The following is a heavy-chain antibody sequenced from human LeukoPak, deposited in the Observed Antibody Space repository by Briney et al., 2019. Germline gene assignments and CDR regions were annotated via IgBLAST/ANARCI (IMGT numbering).Heavy chain of an antibody. CDR2: INPSGGST. CDR1: GYTFTSYY. D-gene: IGHD2-2*02. Sequence: GASVNVSCTASGYTFTSYYMHWVRQAPGQGLEWMGIINPSGGSTSYAQKFQGRVTMTRDMSTSTVYMELSSLRSEDTAVYYCARAPSPFYCSSTSCYSKARYNWFDRWGQGTLVTVSS. V-gene: IGHV1-46*01. CDR3: ARAPSPFYCSSTSCYSKARYNWFDR. J-gene: IGHJ5*02.